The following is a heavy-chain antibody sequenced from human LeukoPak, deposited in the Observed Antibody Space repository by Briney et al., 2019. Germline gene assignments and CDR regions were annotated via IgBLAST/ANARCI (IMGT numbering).Heavy chain of an antibody. D-gene: IGHD3-16*02. Sequence: SSETLSLTCAVYGGSFSGYYWSWIRQPPGKGLEWIGEINHSGSTNYNPSLKSRVTISVDTSKNQFSLKLSSVTAADTAVYYCARHHANRDYVWGSYRYTGHWFDPWGQGTLVTVSS. CDR2: INHSGST. CDR3: ARHHANRDYVWGSYRYTGHWFDP. CDR1: GGSFSGYY. V-gene: IGHV4-34*01. J-gene: IGHJ5*02.